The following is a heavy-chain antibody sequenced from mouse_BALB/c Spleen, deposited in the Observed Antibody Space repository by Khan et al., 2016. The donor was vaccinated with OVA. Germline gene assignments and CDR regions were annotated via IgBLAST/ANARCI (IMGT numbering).Heavy chain of an antibody. V-gene: IGHV1-7*01. CDR1: GYTFSTYW. CDR3: ARDRIEY. CDR2: INPSTGYT. Sequence: QVQLQQSGADLAKPGPSVSLSCTASGYTFSTYWMHWVKQRPGQGLVWIGYINPSTGYTYYNQKFKDKTTLTADTSSSTAYMQLSSLTSEDAAVYYGARDRIEYWGQGTTLTVSS. J-gene: IGHJ2*01.